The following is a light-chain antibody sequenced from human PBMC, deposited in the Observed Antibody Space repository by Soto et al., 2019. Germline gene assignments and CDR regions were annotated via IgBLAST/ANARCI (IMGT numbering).Light chain of an antibody. CDR3: QHRSNWPPG. J-gene: IGKJ5*01. V-gene: IGKV3-11*01. CDR2: DTS. Sequence: VLPQYPATLSLSPGERATLSCRASQSVGTFLAWYQQKPGQVPRLLIYDTSKRATGIPARFSGSGSGTDFFLTISSLAPEDIAVYYCQHRSNWPPGFGQGTRLEIK. CDR1: QSVGTF.